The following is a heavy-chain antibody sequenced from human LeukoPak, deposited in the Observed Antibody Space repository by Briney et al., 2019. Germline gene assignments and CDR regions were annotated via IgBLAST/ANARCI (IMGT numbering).Heavy chain of an antibody. V-gene: IGHV4-59*13. D-gene: IGHD6-6*01. J-gene: IGHJ4*02. CDR1: GGSISSYY. CDR2: IYYSGST. Sequence: PSETLSLTCTVSGGSISSYYWSWIRQPPGKGPEWIGYIYYSGSTNYNPSLKSRVTISVDTSKNQFFLKLSSVTAADTAIYYCARSRVAASPNFDYWGQGTLVTVSS. CDR3: ARSRVAASPNFDY.